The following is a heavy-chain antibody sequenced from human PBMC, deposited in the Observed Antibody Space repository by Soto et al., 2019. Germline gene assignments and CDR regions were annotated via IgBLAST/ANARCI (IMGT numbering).Heavy chain of an antibody. Sequence: ASVKVSCKASGYTFTSYYMHWVRQAPGQGLEWMGIINPSGGSTSYAQKFQGRVTMTRDTSTSTVYMELSSLRSEDTAVYYCATDGLYDRGSSYGMDVWGQGTTVNVSS. J-gene: IGHJ6*02. V-gene: IGHV1-46*01. D-gene: IGHD3-16*01. CDR2: INPSGGST. CDR1: GYTFTSYY. CDR3: ATDGLYDRGSSYGMDV.